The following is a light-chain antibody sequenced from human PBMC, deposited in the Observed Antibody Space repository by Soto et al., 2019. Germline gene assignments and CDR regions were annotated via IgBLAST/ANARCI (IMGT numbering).Light chain of an antibody. CDR3: QQRSNWPPFT. CDR1: QSVSSY. Sequence: EIVLTQSPATLSLSPGERATLSCRASQSVSSYLAWYQQKPGQAPRLLIYDASNRATGIPARFSGSGSGTDFTLTNNRVEPEDFAVYYCQQRSNWPPFTFGPGTQVDI. V-gene: IGKV3-11*01. CDR2: DAS. J-gene: IGKJ3*01.